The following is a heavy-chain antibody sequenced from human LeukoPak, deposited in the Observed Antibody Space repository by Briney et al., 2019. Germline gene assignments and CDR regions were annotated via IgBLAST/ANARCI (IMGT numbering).Heavy chain of an antibody. CDR2: ISNIGTYI. Sequence: GRSLRLSCAVSGFTFSRYSMNWVRQAPGKGLGWVSSISNIGTYIYYADSVKGRFTISRDNAKNSLYLQMDSLRAEDTAVYYCAPEDTAMVEHLDFDYWGQGTLVTVSS. D-gene: IGHD5-18*01. CDR1: GFTFSRYS. J-gene: IGHJ4*02. V-gene: IGHV3-21*01. CDR3: APEDTAMVEHLDFDY.